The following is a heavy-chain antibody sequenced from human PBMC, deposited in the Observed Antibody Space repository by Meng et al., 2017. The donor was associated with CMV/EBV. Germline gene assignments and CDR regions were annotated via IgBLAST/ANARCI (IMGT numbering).Heavy chain of an antibody. CDR2: INHSGST. CDR1: GGSFSGYY. CDR3: ARGSRRLPRFNWFDP. D-gene: IGHD3-3*01. Sequence: QLQHQQWGAGLLKPSETLSLTCAVYGGSFSGYYWSLIRQPSGKALEWIGEINHSGSTNYNPSLKSRVTISVDTSKNQFSLKLSSVTAADTAVYYCARGSRRLPRFNWFDPWGQGTLVTVSS. V-gene: IGHV4-34*01. J-gene: IGHJ5*02.